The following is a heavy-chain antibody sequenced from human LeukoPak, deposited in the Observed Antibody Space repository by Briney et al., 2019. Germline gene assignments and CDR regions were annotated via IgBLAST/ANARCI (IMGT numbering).Heavy chain of an antibody. D-gene: IGHD2-8*01. CDR1: GFTFSSYS. V-gene: IGHV3-48*04. J-gene: IGHJ4*02. CDR2: ISSSSSTI. Sequence: GGSLRLSCAASGFTFSSYSMNWVRQAPGQGLEWVSYISSSSSTIYYADSVKGRFTISRDNAKNSLYLQMNSLRAEDKAVYYCARDVNVAFDYWGQGTLVTVSS. CDR3: ARDVNVAFDY.